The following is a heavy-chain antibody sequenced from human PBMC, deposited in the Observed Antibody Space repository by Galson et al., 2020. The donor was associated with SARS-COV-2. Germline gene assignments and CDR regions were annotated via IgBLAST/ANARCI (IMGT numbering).Heavy chain of an antibody. CDR3: ARVPTPYYYYYMGV. CDR2: IYYSGST. Sequence: SETLSLTCTVSGGSISSHYWSWIRQPPGKGLEWIGYIYYSGSTNYNPSLKSRVTISVDTSKNQFSLKLSSVTAADTAVYYCARVPTPYYYYYMGVWGKGTTVTVSS. V-gene: IGHV4-59*11. J-gene: IGHJ6*03. CDR1: GGSISSHY.